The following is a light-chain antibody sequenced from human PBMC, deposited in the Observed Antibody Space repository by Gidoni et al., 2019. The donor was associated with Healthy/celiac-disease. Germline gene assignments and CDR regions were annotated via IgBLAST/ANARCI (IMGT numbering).Light chain of an antibody. CDR3: QQYGSAPWT. V-gene: IGKV3-20*01. CDR1: QSVSSSY. CDR2: GAS. J-gene: IGKJ1*01. Sequence: EVVLTQSPGTLSLSPGERATLSCRASQSVSSSYLAWYQQKPGQAPRLLIYGASSSATGIPDRFSGSGSGTDCTLTISRLEPEDFAVYYCQQYGSAPWTFGQGTKVESK.